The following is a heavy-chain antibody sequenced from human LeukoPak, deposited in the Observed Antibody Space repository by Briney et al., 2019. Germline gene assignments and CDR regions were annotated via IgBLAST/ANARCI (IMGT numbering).Heavy chain of an antibody. CDR2: IYSGGST. CDR3: TNPPTVTQMRFDP. D-gene: IGHD4-17*01. V-gene: IGHV3-23*03. Sequence: GGSMRLSCAASGYIFTGYAMSWVRQAPGKGLEWVSVIYSGGSTYYADSVKGRFTISRDNSKNTLYLQMNSLRAEDTAIYYCTNPPTVTQMRFDPWGQGTLVTVSS. CDR1: GYIFTGYA. J-gene: IGHJ5*02.